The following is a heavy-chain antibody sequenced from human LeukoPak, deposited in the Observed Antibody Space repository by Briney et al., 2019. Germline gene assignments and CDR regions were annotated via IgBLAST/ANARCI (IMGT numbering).Heavy chain of an antibody. CDR2: IIPIFGTT. CDR1: GGTFSSYT. J-gene: IGHJ4*02. CDR3: AGGGTNYDILTGQRPFFY. D-gene: IGHD3-9*01. Sequence: SVKVSCKASGGTFSSYTISWVRQGPGQGLEWMGGIIPIFGTTNYAQKFQGRVTITADKSTSTAYMELNSLRSEDTAVYYCAGGGTNYDILTGQRPFFYWGQGTLVTVSS. V-gene: IGHV1-69*06.